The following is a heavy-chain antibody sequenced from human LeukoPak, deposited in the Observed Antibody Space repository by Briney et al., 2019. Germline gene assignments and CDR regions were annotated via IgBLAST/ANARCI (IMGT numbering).Heavy chain of an antibody. D-gene: IGHD3-3*01. CDR1: GYTFTSYG. Sequence: GSAKDSCKASGYTFTSYGISWVRPAPGERLEWMGWISAYNGNTNYAEKLQGRVTMTTDTSTSTAYMELRSLRSDDTAVYYCARDRKAYCDFWSGDDAFDIWGQGTMVTVSS. V-gene: IGHV1-18*01. CDR2: ISAYNGNT. CDR3: ARDRKAYCDFWSGDDAFDI. J-gene: IGHJ3*02.